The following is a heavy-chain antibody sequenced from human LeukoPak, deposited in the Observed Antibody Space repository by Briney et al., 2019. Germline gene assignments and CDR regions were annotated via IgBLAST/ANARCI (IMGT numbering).Heavy chain of an antibody. CDR3: ARSRTGYGNNWFDP. J-gene: IGHJ5*02. V-gene: IGHV4-4*07. CDR1: GGSVSSYY. Sequence: SETLSLTCTVSGGSVSSYYWSWIRQPAGKGLEWSGRIYTSGSTNYNPSLKSRVTMSVDTSKNQFSLKLSSVTAADTAVYYCARSRTGYGNNWFDPWGQGTLVTVSS. CDR2: IYTSGST. D-gene: IGHD5-12*01.